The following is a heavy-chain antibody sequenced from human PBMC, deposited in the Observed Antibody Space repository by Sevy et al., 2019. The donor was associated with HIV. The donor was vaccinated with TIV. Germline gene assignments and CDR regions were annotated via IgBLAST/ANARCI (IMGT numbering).Heavy chain of an antibody. CDR1: GLTFDSHA. CDR3: AKDYMLNLWRSYSDS. V-gene: IGHV3-23*01. J-gene: IGHJ4*02. Sequence: GGSLRLSCAASGLTFDSHAMSWVRQPPGRGLEWVSAISGSGETTVYADSVRGRFTISRDNSKNTLFLVMNSLRAEDTAVYYCAKDYMLNLWRSYSDSWGQGTLVTVSS. CDR2: ISGSGETT. D-gene: IGHD3-16*01.